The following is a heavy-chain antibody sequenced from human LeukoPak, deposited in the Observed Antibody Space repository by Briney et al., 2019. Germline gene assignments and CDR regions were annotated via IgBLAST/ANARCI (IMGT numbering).Heavy chain of an antibody. V-gene: IGHV4-59*01. Sequence: SETLSLTCTVSGGSISSYYWSWIRQPPGKGLGWIGYIYYSGSTNYNPSLKSRVTISVDTSKNQFSLKLSSVTAADTAVYYCARETMATATYYYYYMDVWGKGTTVTVSS. CDR2: IYYSGST. D-gene: IGHD5-24*01. CDR3: ARETMATATYYYYYMDV. J-gene: IGHJ6*03. CDR1: GGSISSYY.